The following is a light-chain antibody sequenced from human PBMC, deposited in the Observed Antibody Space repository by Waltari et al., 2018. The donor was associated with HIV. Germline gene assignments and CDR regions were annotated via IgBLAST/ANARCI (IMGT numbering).Light chain of an antibody. CDR3: QQYNNWPQT. V-gene: IGKV3-15*01. CDR2: GAS. Sequence: VLTQSPATPSVSRGDRAHLSCRHSQNVHNNLAWYQQKNGQAPRLRIYGASTRATDVPGRFSGSGSGTEFTLTVSNLQSEDFAVYYCQQYNNWPQTFGQGTKVEIK. CDR1: QNVHNN. J-gene: IGKJ2*01.